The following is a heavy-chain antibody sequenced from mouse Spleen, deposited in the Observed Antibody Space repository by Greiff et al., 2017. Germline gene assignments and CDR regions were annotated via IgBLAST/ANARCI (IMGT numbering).Heavy chain of an antibody. CDR3: AKQPYGYVGDWFAY. CDR2: IWRGGST. Sequence: VQVVESGPSLVQPSQSLSITCTVSGFSLTSYGVHWVRQSPGKGLEWLGVIWRGGSTDYNAAFMSRLSITKDNSKSQVFFKMNSLQADDTAIYYCAKQPYGYVGDWFAYWGQGTLVTVSA. D-gene: IGHD1-2*01. J-gene: IGHJ3*01. CDR1: GFSLTSYG. V-gene: IGHV2-5-1*01.